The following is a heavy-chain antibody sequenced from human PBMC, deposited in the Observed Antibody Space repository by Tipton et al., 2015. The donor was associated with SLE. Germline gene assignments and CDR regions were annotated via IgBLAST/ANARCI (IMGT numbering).Heavy chain of an antibody. J-gene: IGHJ5*02. V-gene: IGHV4-34*01. CDR3: ARGNDAVAGNRLGFDP. CDR2: INHSGST. Sequence: GLVKPSEALSLTCAVYGGSFSGYYWSWIRQPPGKGLEWIGEINHSGSTNYNPSLKSRVTISVDTSKNQFSLKLSSVTAADTAVYYCARGNDAVAGNRLGFDPWGQGTLVTVSS. CDR1: GGSFSGYY. D-gene: IGHD6-19*01.